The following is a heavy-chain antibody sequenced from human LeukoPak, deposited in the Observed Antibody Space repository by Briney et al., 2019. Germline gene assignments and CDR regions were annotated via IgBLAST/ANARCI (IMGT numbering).Heavy chain of an antibody. J-gene: IGHJ4*02. V-gene: IGHV4-59*12. D-gene: IGHD6-13*01. CDR2: VYYSGTT. CDR3: AREVVAAAGVDC. CDR1: GGSISTYY. Sequence: PSETLPLTCTVSGGSISTYYWSWIRQPPGKGLEWIGYVYYSGTTSYNPSLKSRVAISIDTSKKQFSLKLSSVTAADTAVYYCAREVVAAAGVDCWGQGTLVTVSS.